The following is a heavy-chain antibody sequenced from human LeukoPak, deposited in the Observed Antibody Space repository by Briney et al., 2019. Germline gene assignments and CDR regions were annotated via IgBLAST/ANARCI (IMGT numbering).Heavy chain of an antibody. CDR2: IFYSGST. J-gene: IGHJ5*02. V-gene: IGHV4-39*07. D-gene: IGHD3-16*01. CDR1: GDSISSSSYY. CDR3: TRVSLRWFDP. Sequence: PSETLSLTCTVSGDSISSSSYYWGWIRQPPGKGLEWIGSIFYSGSTNYNPSLKSRVTMSIDKSKNQFSLNLTSVTAADTAVYYCTRVSLRWFDPWGQGTLVTVSS.